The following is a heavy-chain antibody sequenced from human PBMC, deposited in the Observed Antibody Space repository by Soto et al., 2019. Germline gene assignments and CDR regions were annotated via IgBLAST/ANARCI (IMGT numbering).Heavy chain of an antibody. CDR3: AKDIIISSGPVRGWYYGMDV. Sequence: PGGSLRVSCASSGFTFSSYGKHCVRQAPGKGLEWVAVISYDGSNKYYADSVKGRFTISRDNSKNTLYLQMNSLRAEDTAVYYCAKDIIISSGPVRGWYYGMDVWGQGTTVTVSS. V-gene: IGHV3-30*18. CDR1: GFTFSSYG. D-gene: IGHD6-19*01. CDR2: ISYDGSNK. J-gene: IGHJ6*02.